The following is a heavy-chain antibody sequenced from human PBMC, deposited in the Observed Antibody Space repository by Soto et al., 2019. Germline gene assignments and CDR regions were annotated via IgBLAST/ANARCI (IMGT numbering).Heavy chain of an antibody. CDR3: ARVPEV. CDR1: GGSISSGGYS. Sequence: SETLSLTCAVSGGSISSGGYSWGWIRQPPGKGLEWIGYIYHSGSTYYNPSLKSRVTISVDRSKNQFSLKLSSVTAADTAVYYCARVPEVWGQGTTVTVSS. V-gene: IGHV4-30-2*01. CDR2: IYHSGST. J-gene: IGHJ6*02.